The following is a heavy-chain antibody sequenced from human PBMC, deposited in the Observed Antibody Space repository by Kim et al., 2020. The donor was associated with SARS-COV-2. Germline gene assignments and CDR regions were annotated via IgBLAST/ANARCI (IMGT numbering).Heavy chain of an antibody. CDR2: IKPDGCGL. V-gene: IGHV3-7*01. Sequence: GGSLRLSCAASGLMFSNYWMRWVRLAPGKGLEWVANIKPDGCGLSYVDSVKGRFTISRDNAKNSLYLQMNGLRVEDTAVYYCTNLIYKVGMDVWGQGNTVIVSS. D-gene: IGHD3-10*01. CDR3: TNLIYKVGMDV. CDR1: GLMFSNYW. J-gene: IGHJ6*02.